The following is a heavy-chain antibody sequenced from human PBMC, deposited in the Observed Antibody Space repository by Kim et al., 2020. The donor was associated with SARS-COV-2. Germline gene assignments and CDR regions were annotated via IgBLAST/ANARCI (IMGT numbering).Heavy chain of an antibody. CDR3: ARGLDGSGGHYYYYYGMDV. D-gene: IGHD3-10*01. V-gene: IGHV1-3*01. Sequence: ASVKVSCKASGYTFTSYAMHWVRQAPGQRLEWMGWINAGNGNTKYSQKFQGRVTITRDTSPSTAYMELSSLRSEDTAVYYCARGLDGSGGHYYYYYGMDVWGQGTTVTVSS. J-gene: IGHJ6*02. CDR1: GYTFTSYA. CDR2: INAGNGNT.